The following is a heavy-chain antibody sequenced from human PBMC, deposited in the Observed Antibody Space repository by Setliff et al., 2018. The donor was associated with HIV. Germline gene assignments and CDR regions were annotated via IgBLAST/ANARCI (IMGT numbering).Heavy chain of an antibody. D-gene: IGHD5-18*01. CDR2: ISYDGSEK. V-gene: IGHV3-30*18. J-gene: IGHJ4*02. Sequence: GGSLRLSCAASGFTVSGSYMSWVRQAPGKGLEWVAVISYDGSEKYYADSVKSRFTISRDNSKNTLYLQMNSLGADDTAMYYCAKDQGHTAMAYVDNWGQGTLVTVSS. CDR1: GFTVSGSY. CDR3: AKDQGHTAMAYVDN.